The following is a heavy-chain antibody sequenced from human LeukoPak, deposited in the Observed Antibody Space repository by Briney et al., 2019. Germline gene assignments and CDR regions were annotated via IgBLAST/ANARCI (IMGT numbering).Heavy chain of an antibody. Sequence: GGSLRLSCAASGVSVSSNFMIWVRQAPGKGLEWVSAISGSGGSTYYADSVKGRFTISRDNSKNTLYLQMNSLRAEDTAVYYCAKAGYGSGSYYTLSHFDYWGQGTLVTVSS. V-gene: IGHV3-23*01. J-gene: IGHJ4*02. D-gene: IGHD3-10*01. CDR2: ISGSGGST. CDR1: GVSVSSNF. CDR3: AKAGYGSGSYYTLSHFDY.